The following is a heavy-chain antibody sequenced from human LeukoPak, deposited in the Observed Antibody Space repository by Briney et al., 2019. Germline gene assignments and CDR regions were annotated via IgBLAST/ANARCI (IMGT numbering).Heavy chain of an antibody. CDR3: ARAREGATIDY. CDR1: GESFSGYY. D-gene: IGHD1-26*01. Sequence: ASETLSLTCAVYGESFSGYYWAWIRQPPGKGLEWIADVNPSGSTNYNPSLKSRVIISVDTSKNQFSLKLSSVTDADTAVYYCARAREGATIDYWGQGTLVTVSS. V-gene: IGHV4-34*01. CDR2: VNPSGST. J-gene: IGHJ4*02.